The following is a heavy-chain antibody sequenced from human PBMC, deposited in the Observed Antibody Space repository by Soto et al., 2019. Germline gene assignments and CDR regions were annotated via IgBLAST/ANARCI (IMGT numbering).Heavy chain of an antibody. CDR1: GFTFSPYW. J-gene: IGHJ6*02. V-gene: IGHV3-74*01. D-gene: IGHD5-12*01. CDR2: INPDGSST. CDR3: GRSGSDSPRGMDV. Sequence: EVQLAESGGGLVQPGGSLRLSCAASGFTFSPYWMHWVRQAPGKGLVWVSRINPDGSSTDYADSVKGRFTISRDNAKNTVYLQMNSLRAEDTAVYYCGRSGSDSPRGMDVWGQGTTVTVSS.